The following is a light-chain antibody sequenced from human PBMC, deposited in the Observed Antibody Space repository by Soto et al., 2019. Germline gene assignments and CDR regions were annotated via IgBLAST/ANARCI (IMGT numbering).Light chain of an antibody. Sequence: QSALTQPPSVSGSPGQSVTISCTGTTSDVGTYNRVSWYRQPPGKAPKLMIYEVTNRPSGVSNRFSGSKSVNTASLTISGLQPEDEADYYCSSYTSSSTPDVFGTGTKATVL. CDR1: TSDVGTYNR. V-gene: IGLV2-18*02. CDR3: SSYTSSSTPDV. J-gene: IGLJ1*01. CDR2: EVT.